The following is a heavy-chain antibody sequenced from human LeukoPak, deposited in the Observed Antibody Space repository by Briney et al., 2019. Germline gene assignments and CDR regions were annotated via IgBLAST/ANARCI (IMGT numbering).Heavy chain of an antibody. CDR2: INTNTGNP. V-gene: IGHV7-4-1*02. J-gene: IGHJ5*02. D-gene: IGHD3-10*01. CDR3: ARVGWDYYGSGSRGHNWFDP. Sequence: GASVKVSCKASGYTFTGYYMHWVRQAPGQGLEWMGWINTNTGNPTYAQGFTGRFVFSLDTSVSTAYLQISSLKAEDTAVYYCARVGWDYYGSGSRGHNWFDPWGQGTLVTVSS. CDR1: GYTFTGYY.